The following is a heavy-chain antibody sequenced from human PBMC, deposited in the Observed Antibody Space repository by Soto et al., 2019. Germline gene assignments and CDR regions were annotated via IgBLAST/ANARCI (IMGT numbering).Heavy chain of an antibody. J-gene: IGHJ5*02. V-gene: IGHV1-69*13. CDR1: GGTFSSYA. CDR3: ARGYYDSSGYSYNWFDP. D-gene: IGHD3-22*01. CDR2: IIPIFGTA. Sequence: SVKVSCKASGGTFSSYAISWVRQAPGQGLEWMGGIIPIFGTANHAQRFQGRVTITADESTSTAYMELSSLRSEDTAVYYCARGYYDSSGYSYNWFDPWGQGTLVTVSS.